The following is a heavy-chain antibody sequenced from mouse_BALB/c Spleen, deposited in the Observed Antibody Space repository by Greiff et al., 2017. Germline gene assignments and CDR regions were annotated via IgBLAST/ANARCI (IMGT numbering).Heavy chain of an antibody. J-gene: IGHJ2*01. CDR1: GFTFSSYA. CDR2: ISSGGST. Sequence: EVQRVESGGGLVEPGGSPKLSCAASGFTFSSYAMSWVRQTPEKRLEWVASISSGGSTYYPDSVKCRFTISRDNARNILYLQMSSLRSEDTAMYYCGRGPKAARAYYFDYWGQGTTLTVSS. CDR3: GRGPKAARAYYFDY. V-gene: IGHV5-6-5*01. D-gene: IGHD3-1*01.